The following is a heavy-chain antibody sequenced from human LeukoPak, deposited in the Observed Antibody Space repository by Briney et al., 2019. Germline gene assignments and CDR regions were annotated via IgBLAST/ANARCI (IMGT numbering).Heavy chain of an antibody. CDR2: IYSDNT. CDR1: GFTVSSNS. J-gene: IGHJ4*02. D-gene: IGHD4/OR15-4a*01. Sequence: GGSLRLSCTVSGFTVSSNSMSWVRQAPGKGLEWVSFIYSDNTHYSDSVKCRFTISRDHSKNPLYLQMNSLRAEDTAVYYCARRAGAYSHPYDYWGQGTLVTVSS. CDR3: ARRAGAYSHPYDY. V-gene: IGHV3-53*01.